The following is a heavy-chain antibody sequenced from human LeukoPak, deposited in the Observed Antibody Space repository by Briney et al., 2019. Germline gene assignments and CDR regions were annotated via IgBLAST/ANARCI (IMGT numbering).Heavy chain of an antibody. D-gene: IGHD2-2*01. CDR2: IKPNSGAT. CDR1: GYSFTGYY. J-gene: IGHJ4*02. V-gene: IGHV1-2*02. CDR3: ARDYCSKTSCFDY. Sequence: ASLKVSCKASGYSFTGYYIHWVRQAPGRGLEWMGWIKPNSGATKYAQKFQGRVTMTRDTSISTAYMELSRLRSDDTAVYYCARDYCSKTSCFDYWGQGTLVTVSS.